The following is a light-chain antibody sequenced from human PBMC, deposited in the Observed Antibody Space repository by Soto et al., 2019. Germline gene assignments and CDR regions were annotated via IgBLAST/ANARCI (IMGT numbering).Light chain of an antibody. CDR2: DAS. CDR3: QQYNNWPIT. V-gene: IGKV3D-15*01. Sequence: ELVMTQSPAALSVSPGERATLSSRASQTVIRNLAWYQQKPGQPPRLLIYDASTRATGTPARFSGSGSGTKFTLSISSLQSEDFAVYYCQQYNNWPITFGQGTRLEIK. CDR1: QTVIRN. J-gene: IGKJ5*01.